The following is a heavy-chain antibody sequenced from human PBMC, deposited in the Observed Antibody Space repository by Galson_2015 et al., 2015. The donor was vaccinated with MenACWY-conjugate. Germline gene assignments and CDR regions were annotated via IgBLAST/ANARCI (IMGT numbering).Heavy chain of an antibody. CDR3: ARDNIWSFDS. CDR2: IKADGSFS. J-gene: IGHJ4*02. V-gene: IGHV3-74*01. CDR1: GFTSNNYW. Sequence: SLRLSCAASGFTSNNYWMHWVRQPPGKGLEWISYIKADGSFSNYADSVKGRFTISTDNAKNMVYLQMDGQGDEDTAVYFCARDNIWSFDSWGQGTLVTVSS. D-gene: IGHD2-8*02.